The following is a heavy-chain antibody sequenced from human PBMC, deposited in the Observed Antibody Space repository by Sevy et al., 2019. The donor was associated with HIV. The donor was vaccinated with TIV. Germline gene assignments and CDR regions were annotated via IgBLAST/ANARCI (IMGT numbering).Heavy chain of an antibody. CDR2: ISIASSYI. V-gene: IGHV3-21*01. Sequence: GGSLRLSCAASGFTFNYHFMNWVRQVPGKGLEWVSYISIASSYINYSDSVKGRFTISRDNAKNLVFLEMNNLRPEDTAVYFCARGDYYGSLYYFDYWGQGTLVTVSS. CDR3: ARGDYYGSLYYFDY. CDR1: GFTFNYHF. J-gene: IGHJ4*02. D-gene: IGHD3-10*01.